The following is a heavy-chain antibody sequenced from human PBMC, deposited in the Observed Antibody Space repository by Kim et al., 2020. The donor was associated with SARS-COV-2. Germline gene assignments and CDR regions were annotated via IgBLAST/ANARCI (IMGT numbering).Heavy chain of an antibody. D-gene: IGHD3-22*01. V-gene: IGHV1-2*06. J-gene: IGHJ4*02. CDR1: GYTFTGYY. CDR3: AGDYYDSSGLYYFDY. Sequence: ASVKVSCKASGYTFTGYYMHWVRQAPGQGLEWMGRINPNSGGTNYAQKFQGRVTMTRDTSISTAYMELSRLRSDDTAVYYCAGDYYDSSGLYYFDYWGQGTLVTVSS. CDR2: INPNSGGT.